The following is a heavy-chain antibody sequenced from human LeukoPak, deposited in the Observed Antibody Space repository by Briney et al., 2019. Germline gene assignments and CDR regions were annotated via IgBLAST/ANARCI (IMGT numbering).Heavy chain of an antibody. J-gene: IGHJ4*02. CDR1: GFTFSSYA. V-gene: IGHV3-64D*06. CDR2: ISSNGGST. D-gene: IGHD5-12*01. Sequence: PGGSLRLSCSASGFTFSSYAMHWVRQAPGKGLEYASAISSNGGSTYYADSVKGRFTISRDNSKNTLYLQMSSLRAEDTAVYYCVKGNSGYVRRYFDYWGQGTLVTVSS. CDR3: VKGNSGYVRRYFDY.